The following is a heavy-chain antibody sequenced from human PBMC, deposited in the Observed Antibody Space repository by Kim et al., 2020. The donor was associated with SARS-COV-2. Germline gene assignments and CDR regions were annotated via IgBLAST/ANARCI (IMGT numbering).Heavy chain of an antibody. CDR3: AKVWIAARYFDY. V-gene: IGHV3-23*01. Sequence: YYADSVKGRFTISRDNFKNTLYLQMNSLRAEDTAVYYCAKVWIAARYFDYWGQGTLVTVSS. D-gene: IGHD6-6*01. J-gene: IGHJ4*01.